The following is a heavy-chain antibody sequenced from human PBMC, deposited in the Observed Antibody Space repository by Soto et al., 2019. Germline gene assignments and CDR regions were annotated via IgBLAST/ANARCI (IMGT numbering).Heavy chain of an antibody. CDR1: GDTFTDYY. V-gene: IGHV1-46*01. D-gene: IGHD2-21*02. CDR2: VNPSGGHT. Sequence: QVQLMQSGAEVKKPGASVKVSCKASGDTFTDYYIHWVRQAPGQGLEWMGTVNPSGGHTTYAQHFLGRVTMTRDPSTSPLYMELTSLTSDDTAIYYCARGGHVVVGTAALDYWGQGTLVTVSS. CDR3: ARGGHVVVGTAALDY. J-gene: IGHJ4*02.